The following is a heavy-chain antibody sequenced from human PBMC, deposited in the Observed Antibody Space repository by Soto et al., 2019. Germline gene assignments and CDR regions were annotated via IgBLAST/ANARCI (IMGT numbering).Heavy chain of an antibody. D-gene: IGHD1-26*01. J-gene: IGHJ5*02. Sequence: QVQLVQSGAEVKKPGSSVKVSCKASGGTFSSYAISWVRQAPGQGLEWMGGIIPIFGTANYAQKFQGRVTITADESTSTAYMELSSLRSEDTAVYYCASTPPSVIVGATXXNWFDPWGXGTLVTVSS. V-gene: IGHV1-69*01. CDR1: GGTFSSYA. CDR3: ASTPPSVIVGATXXNWFDP. CDR2: IIPIFGTA.